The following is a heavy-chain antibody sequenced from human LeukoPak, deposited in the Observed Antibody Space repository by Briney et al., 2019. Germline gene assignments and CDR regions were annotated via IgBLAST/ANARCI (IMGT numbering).Heavy chain of an antibody. J-gene: IGHJ3*01. Sequence: PSETLSLTCTVSGGSISSSSYSWGWIRQPPGKGLEWIASISYSGSTYYNPSLKSRVIISVDASEKQFSLRLSSVTAADTAVYYCATEDGRGAFDVWGQGTMVTVSS. V-gene: IGHV4-39*01. CDR2: ISYSGST. CDR3: ATEDGRGAFDV. D-gene: IGHD2-15*01. CDR1: GGSISSSSYS.